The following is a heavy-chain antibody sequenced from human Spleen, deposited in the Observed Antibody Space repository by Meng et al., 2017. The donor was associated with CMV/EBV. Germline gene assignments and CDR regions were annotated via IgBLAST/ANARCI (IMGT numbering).Heavy chain of an antibody. V-gene: IGHV4-59*08. CDR2: IYYSGST. CDR1: GDSITTYY. Sequence: SETLSLTCTVSGDSITTYYWSWIRQPPGKGLEWIGNIYYSGSTYYNPSLESRVTISVDTSKNQFSLKLSSVTAADTAVYYCARLSGSYIYAFDIWGQGTMVTVSS. CDR3: ARLSGSYIYAFDI. J-gene: IGHJ3*02. D-gene: IGHD1-26*01.